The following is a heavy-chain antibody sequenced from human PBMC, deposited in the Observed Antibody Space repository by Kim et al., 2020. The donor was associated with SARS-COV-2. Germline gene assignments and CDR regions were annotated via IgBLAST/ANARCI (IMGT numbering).Heavy chain of an antibody. D-gene: IGHD5-12*01. Sequence: SETLSLTCTVSGGSISSSSYYWGWIRQPPGKGLEWIGSIYYSGSTYYNPSLKSRVTISVDTSKNQFSLKLSSVTAADTAVYYCARDLSGFQPWGQGTLVTVSS. J-gene: IGHJ5*02. CDR1: GGSISSSSYY. CDR3: ARDLSGFQP. V-gene: IGHV4-39*07. CDR2: IYYSGST.